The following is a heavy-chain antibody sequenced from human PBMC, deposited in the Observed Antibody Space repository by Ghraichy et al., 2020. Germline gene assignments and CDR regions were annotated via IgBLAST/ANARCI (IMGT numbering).Heavy chain of an antibody. J-gene: IGHJ4*02. CDR3: ARVQYYGSGSHNDY. CDR2: IKQDGSEK. Sequence: GGSLRLSCAASGFTFSSYWMSWVRQAPGKGLEWVANIKQDGSEKYYVDSVKGRFTIPRDNAKNSLYLQMNSLRAEDTAVYYCARVQYYGSGSHNDYWGQGTLVTVSS. V-gene: IGHV3-7*04. CDR1: GFTFSSYW. D-gene: IGHD3-10*01.